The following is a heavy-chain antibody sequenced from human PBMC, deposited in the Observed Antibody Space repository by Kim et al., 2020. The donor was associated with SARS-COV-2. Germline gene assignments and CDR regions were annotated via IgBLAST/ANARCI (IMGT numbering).Heavy chain of an antibody. D-gene: IGHD5-18*01. V-gene: IGHV3-30*03. J-gene: IGHJ1*01. CDR1: GFTFSSYG. CDR2: ISYDGSNK. Sequence: GGSLRLSCAASGFTFSSYGMHWVRQAPGKGLEWVAVISYDGSNKYCADSVKGRFTISRDNSKNTLYLQMNSLRAEDTAVYYCAGKAVDTAMVRRGFFQ. CDR3: AGKAVDTAMVRRGFFQ.